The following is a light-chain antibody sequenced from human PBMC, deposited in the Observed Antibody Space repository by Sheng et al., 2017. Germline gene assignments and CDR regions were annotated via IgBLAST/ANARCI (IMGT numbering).Light chain of an antibody. V-gene: IGLV3-1*01. CDR1: KLGDKY. Sequence: SYELIQPPSVSVSPGQTTSITCSGDKLGDKYACWYQQKPGQSPVLVIYQDSQRPSGIPERFSGSNSGNTATLTISGTQAMDEADYYCQAWDSSTAFYVFGTGTKVTVL. CDR3: QAWDSSTAFYV. J-gene: IGLJ1*01. CDR2: QDS.